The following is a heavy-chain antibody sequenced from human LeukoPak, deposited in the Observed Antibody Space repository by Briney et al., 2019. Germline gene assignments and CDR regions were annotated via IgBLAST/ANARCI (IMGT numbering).Heavy chain of an antibody. Sequence: GGSLRLSCAASGITFSNAWMSWVRQAPGKGLEWVGRIKSKTDGGTTDYAAPVKGRFTISRDDSKNTLYLQMNSLKTEDTAVYYCTTDPSPNANYDILTGYYWRFDYWGQGTLVTVSS. D-gene: IGHD3-9*01. CDR1: GITFSNAW. CDR3: TTDPSPNANYDILTGYYWRFDY. V-gene: IGHV3-15*01. CDR2: IKSKTDGGTT. J-gene: IGHJ4*02.